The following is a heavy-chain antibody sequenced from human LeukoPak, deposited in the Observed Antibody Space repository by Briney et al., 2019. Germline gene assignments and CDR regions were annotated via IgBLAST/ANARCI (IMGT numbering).Heavy chain of an antibody. Sequence: SVKVSCKASGGTFSSYAISWVRQAPGQGLEWMGGIIPIFGTANYAQRFQGRVTITTDESTSTAYMELSSLRSEDTAVYYCASMSSDGSAERGYYYYYMDVWGKGTTVTVSS. CDR3: ASMSSDGSAERGYYYYYMDV. CDR1: GGTFSSYA. V-gene: IGHV1-69*05. D-gene: IGHD3-10*01. J-gene: IGHJ6*03. CDR2: IIPIFGTA.